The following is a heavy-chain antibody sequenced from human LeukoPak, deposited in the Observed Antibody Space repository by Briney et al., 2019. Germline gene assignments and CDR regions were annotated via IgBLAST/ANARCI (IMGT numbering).Heavy chain of an antibody. CDR1: GFTFSSYW. J-gene: IGHJ4*02. Sequence: GGSLRLSCAASGFTFSSYWMSWVRQAPGKGLEWVANIKQDGSEKYYVDSVKGRFTISRDNAKNSLYLQMNSLRAEDTAVYYCARDFVRYYDFWSGYYSALPLFDYLGQGTLVTVSS. CDR3: ARDFVRYYDFWSGYYSALPLFDY. CDR2: IKQDGSEK. V-gene: IGHV3-7*01. D-gene: IGHD3-3*01.